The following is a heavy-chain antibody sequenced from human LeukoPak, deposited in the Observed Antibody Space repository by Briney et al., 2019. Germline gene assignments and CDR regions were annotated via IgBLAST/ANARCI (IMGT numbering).Heavy chain of an antibody. CDR1: GFTFSSYA. V-gene: IGHV3-21*01. J-gene: IGHJ5*02. CDR3: AKSYCFSSTCYLRSSCFDP. D-gene: IGHD2-2*01. Sequence: GGSLRLSCAASGFTFSSYAMSWVRQAPGKGLEWVSSISTTSAYTYYRYSVKGRFTISRDNARNSLYLQMNGLRAEDTAVYYCAKSYCFSSTCYLRSSCFDPWGQGTLVTVSS. CDR2: ISTTSAYT.